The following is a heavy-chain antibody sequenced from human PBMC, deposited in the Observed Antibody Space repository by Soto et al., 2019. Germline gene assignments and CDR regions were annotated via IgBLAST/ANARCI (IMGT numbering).Heavy chain of an antibody. Sequence: QVQLVQSGAEVKKPGSSVKVSCKASGGTFSSYTISWVRQAPGQGLEWMGRIFPILGIANYAQKFQGRVTITADKSTSTAYMELSSLRSEDTAVYYCAGYYQYYFDYWGQGTLVTVSS. D-gene: IGHD3-22*01. V-gene: IGHV1-69*02. J-gene: IGHJ4*02. CDR1: GGTFSSYT. CDR3: AGYYQYYFDY. CDR2: IFPILGIA.